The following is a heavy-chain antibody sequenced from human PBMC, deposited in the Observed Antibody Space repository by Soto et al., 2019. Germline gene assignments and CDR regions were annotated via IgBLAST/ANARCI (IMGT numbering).Heavy chain of an antibody. D-gene: IGHD5-18*01. CDR3: AKMERTQLWLLVQN. CDR1: GASITNDAFF. CDR2: ITYGGSI. Sequence: SETLSLTCTVSGASITNDAFFWTWVRQHPEKGLEWLAYITYGGSIYYDPSLRSRLTVSIDKSKSRFSLNVRSVTAADTAVYYCAKMERTQLWLLVQNWGQGLPVTVSS. V-gene: IGHV4-31*03. J-gene: IGHJ4*02.